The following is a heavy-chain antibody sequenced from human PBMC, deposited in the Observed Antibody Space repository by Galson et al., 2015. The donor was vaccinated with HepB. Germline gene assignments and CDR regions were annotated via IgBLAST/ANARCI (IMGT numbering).Heavy chain of an antibody. D-gene: IGHD2-15*01. CDR2: IIPTFGTA. V-gene: IGHV1-69*13. CDR1: GGTFSSYA. J-gene: IGHJ5*02. CDR3: AQPRCSGGSCYRGRHNWFDP. Sequence: SVKVSCKASGGTFSSYAISWVRQAPGQGLEWMGGIIPTFGTANYAQKFQGRVTITADESTSTAYMELSSLRSEDTAVYYCAQPRCSGGSCYRGRHNWFDPWGQGTLVTVSS.